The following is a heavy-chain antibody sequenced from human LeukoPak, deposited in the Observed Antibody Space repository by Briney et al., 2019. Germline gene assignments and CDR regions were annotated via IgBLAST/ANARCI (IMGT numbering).Heavy chain of an antibody. V-gene: IGHV3-23*01. Sequence: GGSLRLSCAASGFSFSTYAMSWVRQAPGKGLEWVSSISASGADTPYADSVKGRFTISRDNSKNTLSLQMDSLRVDDTAEYYCARYLYVSGGRNPIDYWGQGTLVTVSS. D-gene: IGHD2-15*01. CDR3: ARYLYVSGGRNPIDY. J-gene: IGHJ4*02. CDR1: GFSFSTYA. CDR2: ISASGADT.